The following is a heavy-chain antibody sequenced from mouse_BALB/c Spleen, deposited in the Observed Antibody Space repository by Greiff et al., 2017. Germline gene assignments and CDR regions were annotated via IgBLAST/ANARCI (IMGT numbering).Heavy chain of an antibody. Sequence: EVMLVESGGGLVQPGGSLKLSCAASGFTFSSYGMSWVRQTPDKRLELVATINSNGGSTYYPDSVKGRFTISRDNAKNTLYLQMSSLKSEDTAMYYCARDGPLLPFAYWGQGTLVTVSA. CDR2: INSNGGST. J-gene: IGHJ3*01. V-gene: IGHV5-6-3*01. D-gene: IGHD1-2*01. CDR3: ARDGPLLPFAY. CDR1: GFTFSSYG.